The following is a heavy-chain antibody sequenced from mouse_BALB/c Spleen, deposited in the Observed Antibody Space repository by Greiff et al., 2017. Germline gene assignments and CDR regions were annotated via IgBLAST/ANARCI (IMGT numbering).Heavy chain of an antibody. CDR2: ISSGGST. D-gene: IGHD2-14*01. CDR3: ARGDRCYCDS. V-gene: IGHV5-6-5*01. Sequence: EVQGVESGGGLVKPGGSLKLSCAASGFTFSSYAMSWVRQTPEKRLEWVATISSGGSTYYPDSVKGRFTISRDNARNILYLQMSSLRSEDTAMYYCARGDRCYCDSWGEGTTLTVSS. CDR1: GFTFSSYA. J-gene: IGHJ2*01.